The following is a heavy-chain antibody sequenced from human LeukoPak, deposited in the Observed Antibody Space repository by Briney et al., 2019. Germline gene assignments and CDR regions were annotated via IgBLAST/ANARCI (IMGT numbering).Heavy chain of an antibody. CDR1: GFTFSSYE. V-gene: IGHV3-48*03. Sequence: AGSLRLSCAASGFTFSSYEMNCVLQAPGKGLEWVSYISSSGSTIYYTASVKGRFTISRDKSKNSLYLQMNSMRAEDTAVYYCARESPWDSWFDPWGQGTLVTVSS. CDR2: ISSSGSTI. CDR3: ARESPWDSWFDP. D-gene: IGHD1-26*01. J-gene: IGHJ5*02.